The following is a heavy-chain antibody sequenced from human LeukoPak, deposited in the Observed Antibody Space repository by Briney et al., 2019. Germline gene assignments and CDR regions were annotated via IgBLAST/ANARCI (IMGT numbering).Heavy chain of an antibody. CDR2: INSAGDNI. V-gene: IGHV3-48*04. CDR1: GFTFNTYW. D-gene: IGHD5-12*01. Sequence: GGSLRLSCAASGFTFNTYWMHWVRQAPGKGLEWLSFINSAGDNIYYADSVKGRFTISRDNAKNTVYLQMNSLRAEDTAVYYCARGKYGGYFIDYWGQGTLVTVSS. J-gene: IGHJ4*02. CDR3: ARGKYGGYFIDY.